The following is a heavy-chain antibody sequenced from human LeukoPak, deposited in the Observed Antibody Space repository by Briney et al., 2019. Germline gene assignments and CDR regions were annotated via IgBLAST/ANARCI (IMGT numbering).Heavy chain of an antibody. Sequence: GGSLRLSCAASGFTFSSYAMHWVRQAPGKGLEWVAVISYDGSNKYYADSVKGRFTISRDNSKNTLYLQMNSLRAEDTAVYYCAKDPDTAMVSYYFDYWGQGTLVTVSS. V-gene: IGHV3-30*04. D-gene: IGHD5-18*01. J-gene: IGHJ4*02. CDR1: GFTFSSYA. CDR2: ISYDGSNK. CDR3: AKDPDTAMVSYYFDY.